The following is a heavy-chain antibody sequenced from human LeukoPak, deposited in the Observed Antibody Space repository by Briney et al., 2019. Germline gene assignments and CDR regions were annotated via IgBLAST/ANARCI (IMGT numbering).Heavy chain of an antibody. Sequence: KPSDTLSLTCTVSGGSISRYYWSCIRQPPGKGMEWVVYIYYSGSTNYNPSLKSRVTISVDTSKNQFSLKLSSVTAADTAVYYCARGDSDYGDYWGQGTLVTVSS. D-gene: IGHD3-10*01. V-gene: IGHV4-59*01. CDR2: IYYSGST. CDR3: ARGDSDYGDY. J-gene: IGHJ4*02. CDR1: GGSISRYY.